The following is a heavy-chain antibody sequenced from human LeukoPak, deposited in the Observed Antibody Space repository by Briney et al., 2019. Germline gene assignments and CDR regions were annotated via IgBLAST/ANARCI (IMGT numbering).Heavy chain of an antibody. CDR1: GYRFTSYG. Sequence: ASVKVSCKASGYRFTSYGMQWVRQAPGQRLEWMGWISAYNGNTNYAQKLQGRVTMTTDTSTSTAYMELRSLRSDDTAVYYCARAHPYITVPPGWFDPWGQGTLVTVSS. J-gene: IGHJ5*02. V-gene: IGHV1-18*01. CDR2: ISAYNGNT. D-gene: IGHD3-3*01. CDR3: ARAHPYITVPPGWFDP.